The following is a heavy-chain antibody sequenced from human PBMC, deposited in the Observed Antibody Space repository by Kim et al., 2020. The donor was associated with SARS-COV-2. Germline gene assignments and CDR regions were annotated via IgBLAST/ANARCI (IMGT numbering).Heavy chain of an antibody. V-gene: IGHV1-69*04. CDR3: ARDGSLYYGMDV. CDR1: GGTFSSYA. D-gene: IGHD3-10*01. J-gene: IGHJ6*02. Sequence: SVKVSCKASGGTFSSYAISWVRQAPGQGLEWMGRIIPILGIANYAQKFQGRVTITADKSTSTAYMELSSLISEDTAVYYCARDGSLYYGMDVWGQGTTVTVSS. CDR2: IIPILGIA.